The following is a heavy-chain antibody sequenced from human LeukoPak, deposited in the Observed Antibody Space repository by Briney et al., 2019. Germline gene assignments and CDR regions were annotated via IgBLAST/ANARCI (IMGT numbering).Heavy chain of an antibody. CDR2: INHSGST. D-gene: IGHD3-10*01. Sequence: SETLSLTCTVSGGSISSYYWSWIRQPPGKGLEWIGEINHSGSTNYNPSLKSRVTISVDTSKNQFSLKLSSVTAADTAVYYCATSYGSGSYYKSKGWFDPWGQGTLVTVSS. CDR3: ATSYGSGSYYKSKGWFDP. V-gene: IGHV4-34*01. J-gene: IGHJ5*02. CDR1: GGSISSYY.